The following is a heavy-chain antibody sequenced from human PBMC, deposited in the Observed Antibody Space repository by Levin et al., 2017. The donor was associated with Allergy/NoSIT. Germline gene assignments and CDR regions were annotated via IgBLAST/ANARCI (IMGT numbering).Heavy chain of an antibody. CDR2: ISYDGSNK. J-gene: IGHJ4*02. D-gene: IGHD1-26*01. CDR1: GFTFSSYG. V-gene: IGHV3-30*18. CDR3: AKDLPYSGGSYLGN. Sequence: GGSLRLSCAASGFTFSSYGMHWVRQAPGKGLEWVAVISYDGSNKYYADSVKGRFTISRDNSKNTLYLQMNSLRAEDTAVYYCAKDLPYSGGSYLGNWGQGTLVTVSS.